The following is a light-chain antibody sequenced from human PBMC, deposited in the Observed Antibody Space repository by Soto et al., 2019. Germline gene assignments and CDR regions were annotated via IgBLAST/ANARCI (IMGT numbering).Light chain of an antibody. CDR2: DVS. Sequence: QSVLTQPASASGSPGQSITISCTGTSSDVGGYNYVSWYQQYPGKAPKLMIYDVSNRPSGVSNRFSGSKSGNTASLTISGLQAEDEADYYCSSYTTNNTPVFGTGTKLTVL. CDR3: SSYTTNNTPV. CDR1: SSDVGGYNY. J-gene: IGLJ1*01. V-gene: IGLV2-14*01.